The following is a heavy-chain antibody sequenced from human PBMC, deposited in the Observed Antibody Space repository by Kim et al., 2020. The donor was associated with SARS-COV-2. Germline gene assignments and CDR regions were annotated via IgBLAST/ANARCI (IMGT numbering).Heavy chain of an antibody. V-gene: IGHV3-23*01. J-gene: IGHJ2*01. Sequence: GGSLRLSCAASGFTFSSYAMSWVRQAPGKGLEWVSAISGSGGSTYYADSVKGRFTISRDNSKNTLYLQMNSLRAEDTAVYYCAKATVTMVRGVIISSRSSHNWYFDLWGRGTLVTVSS. D-gene: IGHD3-10*01. CDR2: ISGSGGST. CDR1: GFTFSSYA. CDR3: AKATVTMVRGVIISSRSSHNWYFDL.